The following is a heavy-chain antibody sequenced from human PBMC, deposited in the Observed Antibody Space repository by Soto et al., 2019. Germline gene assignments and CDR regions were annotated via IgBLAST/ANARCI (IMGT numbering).Heavy chain of an antibody. J-gene: IGHJ4*02. CDR3: ARCYRTMVRGVT. Sequence: SETLSLTCTVSGGSISSGDYYWSWIRQPPGKGLEWIGYIYYSGSTYYNPSLKSRVTISVDTSKNQFSLKLSSVTAADTAGYYCARCYRTMVRGVTWGQGTLVTVSS. CDR1: GGSISSGDYY. V-gene: IGHV4-30-4*01. D-gene: IGHD3-10*01. CDR2: IYYSGST.